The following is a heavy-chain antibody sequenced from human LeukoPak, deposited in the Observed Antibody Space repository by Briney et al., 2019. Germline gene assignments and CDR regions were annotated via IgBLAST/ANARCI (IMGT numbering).Heavy chain of an antibody. J-gene: IGHJ6*03. CDR2: INPSGST. Sequence: ASETLSLTCAVYGGSFSGYHWTWIRQSPGKGLEWIGDINPSGSTYYNPSLKSRLTISVDTSKNQFSLKLRSVTAADTAVYYCARGRHDITMIVVVMTSVSYYLDVWGKGTTVTVSS. CDR3: ARGRHDITMIVVVMTSVSYYLDV. CDR1: GGSFSGYH. V-gene: IGHV4-34*01. D-gene: IGHD3-22*01.